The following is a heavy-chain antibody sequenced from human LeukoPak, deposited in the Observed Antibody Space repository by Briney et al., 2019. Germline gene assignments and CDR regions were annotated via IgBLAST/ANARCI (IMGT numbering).Heavy chain of an antibody. CDR3: AKGARGDTVTSIVGLNWFDP. Sequence: GTSLRLSCAASGFTFRSYGTHWVRQAPGKGLEWVAGISYDGSHKYYADSVKGRFSISRDNSKNTLYLQMNSLRADDTAVYYCAKGARGDTVTSIVGLNWFDPWGQGTLVTVSS. CDR1: GFTFRSYG. CDR2: ISYDGSHK. J-gene: IGHJ5*02. D-gene: IGHD4-17*01. V-gene: IGHV3-30*18.